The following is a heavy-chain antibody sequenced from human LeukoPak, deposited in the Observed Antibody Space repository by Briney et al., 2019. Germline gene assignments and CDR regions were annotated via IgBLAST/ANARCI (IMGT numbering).Heavy chain of an antibody. V-gene: IGHV5-51*01. CDR2: IHPGDSVT. CDR1: GYSFTYYW. J-gene: IGHJ5*02. D-gene: IGHD6-13*01. Sequence: GESLKISCKGSGYSFTYYWIGWVRQMPGKGLEWMGIIHPGDSVTRYSPSFQGQVTISADKSIRTAYLQWTSLRASDTAMYYCARVSYLGADGDWFDPWGQGTMVTVSS. CDR3: ARVSYLGADGDWFDP.